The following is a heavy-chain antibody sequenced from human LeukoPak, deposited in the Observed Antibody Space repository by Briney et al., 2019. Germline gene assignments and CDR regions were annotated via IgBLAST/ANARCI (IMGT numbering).Heavy chain of an antibody. J-gene: IGHJ4*02. CDR1: GFTFGDYA. Sequence: PGRSLRLSCAASGFTFGDYAMSWVRQAPGKGLEWVGFIRSKAYGGTTEYAASVKGRFTISRDDSKSIAYLQINSLKTDDTAVYYCTTHLGAPYYFDYWGQGTLVTVSS. V-gene: IGHV3-49*04. CDR2: IRSKAYGGTT. CDR3: TTHLGAPYYFDY. D-gene: IGHD1-26*01.